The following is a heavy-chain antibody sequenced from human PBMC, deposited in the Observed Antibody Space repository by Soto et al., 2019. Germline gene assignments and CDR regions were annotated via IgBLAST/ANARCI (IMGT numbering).Heavy chain of an antibody. CDR2: INAGGGDT. J-gene: IGHJ4*02. CDR1: GYTFTTYA. D-gene: IGHD3-22*01. V-gene: IGHV1-3*01. CDR3: ARGPEYYYGGSGYVDN. Sequence: ASVKVFFKTSGYTFTTYAMHWMRQAPGQRLEWMGWINAGGGDTKYSQRFQGRVTISRDTSASTVYMELSSLTPEDTAVYYCARGPEYYYGGSGYVDNWGQGTLVTVSS.